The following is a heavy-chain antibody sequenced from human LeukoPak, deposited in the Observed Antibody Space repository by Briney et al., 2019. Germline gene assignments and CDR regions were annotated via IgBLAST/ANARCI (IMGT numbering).Heavy chain of an antibody. CDR3: AREDTRGYSYGPDAFDI. CDR1: GFTFSSYA. V-gene: IGHV3-23*01. J-gene: IGHJ3*02. CDR2: ISGSGGST. D-gene: IGHD5-18*01. Sequence: GGSLRLSCAASGFTFSSYAMSWVRQAPGKGLEWVSAISGSGGSTYYADSVKGRFTISRDNSKNTLYLQMNSLRAEDTAVYYCAREDTRGYSYGPDAFDIWGQGTMVTVSS.